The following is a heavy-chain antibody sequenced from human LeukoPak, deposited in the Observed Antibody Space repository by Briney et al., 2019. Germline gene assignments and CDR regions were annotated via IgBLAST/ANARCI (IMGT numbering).Heavy chain of an antibody. CDR1: GFTFSSYG. CDR3: VSTRFDY. J-gene: IGHJ4*02. D-gene: IGHD4-11*01. V-gene: IGHV3-30*03. Sequence: GGSLRFSCAASGFTFSSYGMHRVRQAPGKGLEWVAVISYDGSNKYYADSVKGRFTISRDNSKNTLYLQMNSLRAEDTAVYYCVSTRFDYWGQGTLVIVSS. CDR2: ISYDGSNK.